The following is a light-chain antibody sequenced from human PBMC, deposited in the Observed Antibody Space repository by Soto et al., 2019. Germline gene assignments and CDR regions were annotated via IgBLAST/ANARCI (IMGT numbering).Light chain of an antibody. Sequence: EIVMTQSPATLSVSPGERVTLSCWASQNIDNNLAWYQQRPGQPPRLLIYGASTRANGIPARFSGSGSGTEFTLTISSLQSEDFAVNCCQQYNNWPPLTFGGGTKVEIK. CDR2: GAS. V-gene: IGKV3D-15*01. CDR3: QQYNNWPPLT. CDR1: QNIDNN. J-gene: IGKJ4*01.